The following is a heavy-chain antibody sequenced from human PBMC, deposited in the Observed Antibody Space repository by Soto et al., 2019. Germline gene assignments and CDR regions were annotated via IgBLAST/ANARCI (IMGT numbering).Heavy chain of an antibody. CDR2: ARNKANSYNT. CDR3: ARLMGTSFDL. Sequence: EVQLVESGGGLVQPGGSLRISCAASGFTFSDHHMDWVRQAPGKGPEWVGRARNKANSYNTAYAASVKGRFTISRDDSKNSLSLQMNSLKTEDTAVYFWARLMGTSFDLWGQGTLVTVSS. CDR1: GFTFSDHH. J-gene: IGHJ4*02. D-gene: IGHD2-8*01. V-gene: IGHV3-72*01.